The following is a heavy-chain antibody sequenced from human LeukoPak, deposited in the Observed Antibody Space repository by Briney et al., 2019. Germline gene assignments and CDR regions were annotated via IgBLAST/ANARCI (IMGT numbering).Heavy chain of an antibody. CDR2: IYYSGST. J-gene: IGHJ4*02. V-gene: IGHV4-39*01. CDR1: GGSISSSSYY. D-gene: IGHD6-25*01. CDR3: ARRYSIGVPGFYFDY. Sequence: SETLSLTCTVSGGSISSSSYYWGWIRQPPGKGLEWIGSIYYSGSTYYNPSLKSRVTISVDTSKNQFSLKLSSVTAADTAVYYCARRYSIGVPGFYFDYWGQGTLVTVSS.